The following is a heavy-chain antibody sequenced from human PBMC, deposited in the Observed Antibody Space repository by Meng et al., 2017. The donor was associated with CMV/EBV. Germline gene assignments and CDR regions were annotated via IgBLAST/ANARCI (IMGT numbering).Heavy chain of an antibody. CDR2: INHSGST. J-gene: IGHJ4*02. CDR1: GGSFSGYY. D-gene: IGHD6-6*01. CDR3: ARGSIAARLGLGD. V-gene: IGHV4-34*01. Sequence: QVQLQQWGAGLLKPSETLSLTCAVYGGSFSGYYWSSIRQPPGKGLEWIGEINHSGSTNYNPSLKSRVTISVDTSKNQFSLKLSSVTAADTAVYYCARGSIAARLGLGDWGQGTLVTVSS.